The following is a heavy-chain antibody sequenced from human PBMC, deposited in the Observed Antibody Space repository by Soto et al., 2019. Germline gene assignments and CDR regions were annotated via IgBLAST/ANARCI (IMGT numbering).Heavy chain of an antibody. Sequence: GGSLRLSCAASGFAFSTYWMYWVRQAPGKGLVWVSRINSDGSTTSYADSVKGRFTISRDNAKNTLYLQMNSLRAEDTAVYYCSREGGYCSSTSCYGFYMDVWGKGTTVTVSS. J-gene: IGHJ6*03. D-gene: IGHD2-2*01. CDR1: GFAFSTYW. CDR3: SREGGYCSSTSCYGFYMDV. CDR2: INSDGSTT. V-gene: IGHV3-74*01.